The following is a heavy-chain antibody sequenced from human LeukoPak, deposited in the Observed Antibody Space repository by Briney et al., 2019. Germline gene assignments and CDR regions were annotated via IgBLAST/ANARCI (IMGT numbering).Heavy chain of an antibody. J-gene: IGHJ4*02. V-gene: IGHV3-23*01. D-gene: IGHD5-18*01. Sequence: PGGSLRLSCAASGFTFISYAMSWVRQAPGKGLEWVSTVNTGGGSTYYADSEKGRFTISRDNSKNTLYLQMNSLRAEDTAIYYCARLGREGYSYAYFDYWGQGTLVTVSS. CDR2: VNTGGGST. CDR1: GFTFISYA. CDR3: ARLGREGYSYAYFDY.